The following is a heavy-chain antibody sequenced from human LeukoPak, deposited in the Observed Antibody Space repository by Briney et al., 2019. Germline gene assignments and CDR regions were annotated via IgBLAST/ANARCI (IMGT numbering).Heavy chain of an antibody. CDR3: ARGGYSYGRGWFDP. J-gene: IGHJ5*02. Sequence: SETLSLTCAVYGGSFSGYYWSWIRQPPGKGLEWIGEINHSGSTNYNPSLKSRATISVDTSKNQFSLKLSSVTAADTAVFYCARGGYSYGRGWFDPWGQGTLVTVSS. CDR2: INHSGST. CDR1: GGSFSGYY. D-gene: IGHD5-18*01. V-gene: IGHV4-34*01.